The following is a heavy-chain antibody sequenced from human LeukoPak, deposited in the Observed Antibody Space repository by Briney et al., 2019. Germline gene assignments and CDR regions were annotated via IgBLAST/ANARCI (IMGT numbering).Heavy chain of an antibody. CDR1: GFTVSSNY. Sequence: GGSLRLSCAASGFTVSSNYMSWVRQAPGKGLEWVSVIYSGGSTYYADSVKGRFTISRDNSKNTLYLQMNSLRAEDTAVYYCARGSSGYSYGYFYYYYGMDVWGQGTTVTVSS. D-gene: IGHD5-18*01. V-gene: IGHV3-66*01. CDR3: ARGSSGYSYGYFYYYYGMDV. J-gene: IGHJ6*02. CDR2: IYSGGST.